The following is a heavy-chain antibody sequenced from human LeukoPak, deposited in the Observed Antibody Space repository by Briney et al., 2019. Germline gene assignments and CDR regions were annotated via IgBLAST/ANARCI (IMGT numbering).Heavy chain of an antibody. D-gene: IGHD5-18*01. J-gene: IGHJ4*02. V-gene: IGHV4-30-2*01. CDR2: IYHSGST. Sequence: PSQTLSLTCTVSGGSISSGGYYWSWIRQPPGKGLEWIGYIYHSGSTYYNPSLKSRVTISVDRSKNQFSLKLSSVTAADTAVYYCSRNRDWGYSYGVYYRGQGTPGTGPS. CDR1: GGSISSGGYY. CDR3: SRNRDWGYSYGVYY.